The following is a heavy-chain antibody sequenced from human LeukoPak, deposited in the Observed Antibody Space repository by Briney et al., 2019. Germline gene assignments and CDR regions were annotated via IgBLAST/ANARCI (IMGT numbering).Heavy chain of an antibody. J-gene: IGHJ6*03. D-gene: IGHD1-1*01. CDR3: AGRVPGNYYYYYMDV. Sequence: SETLSLTCSVSGGSISSYYWSWIRQPPGKGLEWIGYINYSGSTNFNPSLKSRVTISVDTSKNQFSLKLSSVTAADTAVYYCAGRVPGNYYYYYMDVWGKGTTVTVSS. CDR2: INYSGST. V-gene: IGHV4-59*01. CDR1: GGSISSYY.